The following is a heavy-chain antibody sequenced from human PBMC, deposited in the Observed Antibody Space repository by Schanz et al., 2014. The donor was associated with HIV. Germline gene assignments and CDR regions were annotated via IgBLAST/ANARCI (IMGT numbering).Heavy chain of an antibody. V-gene: IGHV3-23*04. D-gene: IGHD1-26*01. CDR1: GFTFSDYS. CDR2: VIGSGVRT. J-gene: IGHJ4*02. CDR3: AKAKGSYSATTFYFDF. Sequence: VQLGQSGGGVVQPGRSLRLSCAASGFTFSDYSMHWVRQAPGRGLEWVSTVIGSGVRTIYADSVKGRFTISRDNSKNTLSLHMNSLRVEDTAVYYCAKAKGSYSATTFYFDFWGQGTLVTVSS.